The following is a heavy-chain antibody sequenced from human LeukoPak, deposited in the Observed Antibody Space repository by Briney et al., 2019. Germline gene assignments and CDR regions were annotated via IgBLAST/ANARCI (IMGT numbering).Heavy chain of an antibody. CDR3: ARDLYDDNRCFDF. V-gene: IGHV4-38-2*02. CDR1: VYSIRSGYY. J-gene: IGHJ4*02. D-gene: IGHD1-14*01. CDR2: IHHSGIT. Sequence: PSQTLSLTCTVSVYSIRSGYYWGWIRQPPGKGLEWIGSIHHSGITYYNPSLKSRVTISVDTSKNQFSLRVDSVTAADTAVYYCARDLYDDNRCFDFWGQGILATVSS.